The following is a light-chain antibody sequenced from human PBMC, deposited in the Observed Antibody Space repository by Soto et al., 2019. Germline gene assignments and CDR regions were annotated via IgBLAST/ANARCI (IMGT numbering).Light chain of an antibody. Sequence: DIVMTQSPLSLPVTPGEPASISCRSSQSLLHSTGNNYLDWYLQKPGQSPQLLIYLGSNRASGVPDRFSGSGSGTDFTLKISRVEVEDVGVYYCMQALQTPFTFGPGTKADI. CDR2: LGS. J-gene: IGKJ3*01. V-gene: IGKV2-28*01. CDR3: MQALQTPFT. CDR1: QSLLHSTGNNY.